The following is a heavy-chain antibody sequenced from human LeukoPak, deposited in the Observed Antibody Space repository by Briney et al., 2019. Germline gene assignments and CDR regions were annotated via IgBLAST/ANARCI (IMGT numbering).Heavy chain of an antibody. Sequence: GASVKISCKASGYTFTNYYIHWVRQAPGQGLEWVGLINPNGGNTGYAQRFQGRVTVTTDTSTSTVFMELNSLQSEDTAVYYCARERRAWGEDFWGQGTLVTVPS. CDR3: ARERRAWGEDF. CDR1: GYTFTNYY. J-gene: IGHJ4*02. CDR2: INPNGGNT. V-gene: IGHV1-46*01. D-gene: IGHD3-16*01.